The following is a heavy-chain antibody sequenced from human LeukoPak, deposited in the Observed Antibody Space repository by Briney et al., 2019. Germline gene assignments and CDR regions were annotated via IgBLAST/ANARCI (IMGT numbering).Heavy chain of an antibody. CDR1: GYTFTGYY. CDR3: ARDSSIPQ. CDR2: INPNSGAT. V-gene: IGHV1-2*06. D-gene: IGHD2-21*01. J-gene: IGHJ4*02. Sequence: GASVKVSCKPSGYTFTGYYMHWVRQAPGQGLEWMGRINPNSGATNYAQKFQGRVTMTRDTSISTAYMELTTLRSDDTAVYYCARDSSIPQWGQGTLVTVSS.